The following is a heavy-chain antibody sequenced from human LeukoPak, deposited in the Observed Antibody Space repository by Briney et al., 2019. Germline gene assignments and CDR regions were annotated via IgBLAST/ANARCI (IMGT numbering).Heavy chain of an antibody. CDR2: LSGSGGST. CDR3: ARVTEAPYYFDY. Sequence: GGSLRLSCAASGFTFRSYAMDWVRQAPGKGLEWVAGLSGSGGSTYYADSVKGRFTISRDNAKNSLYLQMNSLRAEDTAVYYCARVTEAPYYFDYWGQGTLVTVSS. V-gene: IGHV3-23*01. CDR1: GFTFRSYA. J-gene: IGHJ4*02.